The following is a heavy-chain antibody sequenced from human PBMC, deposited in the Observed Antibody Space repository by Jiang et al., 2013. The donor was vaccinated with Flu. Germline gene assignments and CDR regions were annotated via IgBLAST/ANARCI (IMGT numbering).Heavy chain of an antibody. Sequence: EVKKPGSSVKVSCKASGGTFSSYAISWVRQAPGQGLEWMGRIIPILGIANYAQKFQGRVTITADKSTSTAYMELSSLRSEDTAVYYCARGSSGGGWFDPWGQGTLVTVSS. CDR3: ARGSSGGGWFDP. CDR1: GGTFSSYA. J-gene: IGHJ5*02. CDR2: IIPILGIA. V-gene: IGHV1-69*04. D-gene: IGHD6-19*01.